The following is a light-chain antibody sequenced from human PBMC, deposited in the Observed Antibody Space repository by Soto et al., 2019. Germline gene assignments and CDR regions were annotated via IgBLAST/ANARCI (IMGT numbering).Light chain of an antibody. CDR3: QQYNSYPWT. J-gene: IGKJ1*01. V-gene: IGKV1-5*01. CDR1: QSISYG. Sequence: DIPMTQSPSSLSASVGDRVTFTCRASQSISYGLAWYQQKPGKAPILLISDASSLEAGVPSRFSGSGSGTEFSLTISSLQLDDFATYFCQQYNSYPWTFGQGTKV. CDR2: DAS.